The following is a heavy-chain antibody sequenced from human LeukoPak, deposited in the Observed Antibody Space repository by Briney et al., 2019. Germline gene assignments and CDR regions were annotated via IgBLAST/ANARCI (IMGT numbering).Heavy chain of an antibody. CDR1: GFTFSSYG. V-gene: IGHV3-30*18. CDR2: ISYDGSNK. D-gene: IGHD6-13*01. J-gene: IGHJ4*02. Sequence: GGSLRLSCAASGFTFSSYGMHWLRQAPGKGLEWVAVISYDGSNKYYADSVKGRFTISRDNSKNTLYLQMNSLRAEDTAVYYCAKAREPYSSSWYYFYYWGQGTLVPVSS. CDR3: AKAREPYSSSWYYFYY.